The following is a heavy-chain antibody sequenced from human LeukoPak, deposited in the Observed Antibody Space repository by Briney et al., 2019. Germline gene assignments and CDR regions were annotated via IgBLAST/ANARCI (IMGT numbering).Heavy chain of an antibody. CDR1: GYTFTGYY. CDR3: ARGTSSGWYDY. V-gene: IGHV1-2*02. J-gene: IGHJ4*02. CDR2: INPNSGCT. D-gene: IGHD6-19*01. Sequence: ASVKVSCKASGYTFTGYYMHWVRQAPGQGLEWMGWINPNSGCTNYAQKFQGRVTMTRDTSISTAYMELSRLRSDDTAVYYCARGTSSGWYDYWGQGTLVTVSS.